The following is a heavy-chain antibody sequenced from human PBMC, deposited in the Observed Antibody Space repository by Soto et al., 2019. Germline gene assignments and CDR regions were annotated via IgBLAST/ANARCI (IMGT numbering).Heavy chain of an antibody. D-gene: IGHD5-12*01. V-gene: IGHV1-18*01. CDR2: ISAYNGNT. Sequence: GASVKVSCKASVYTFTSYGITGVGRPPGQGLEWMGWISAYNGNTNYAQKLQGKVTMTTDTSTSTAYMELRSLRSDDTAVYYCARASVRWLRSDFDYWGQGTLVTVSS. CDR3: ARASVRWLRSDFDY. J-gene: IGHJ4*02. CDR1: VYTFTSYG.